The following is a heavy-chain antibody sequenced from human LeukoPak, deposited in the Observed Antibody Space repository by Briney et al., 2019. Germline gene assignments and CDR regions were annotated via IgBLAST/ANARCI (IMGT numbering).Heavy chain of an antibody. CDR2: INWNGGST. CDR1: GFTFDDYG. J-gene: IGHJ4*02. CDR3: ARDGPGGVGQQWLFDY. D-gene: IGHD6-19*01. V-gene: IGHV3-20*04. Sequence: GGSLRLSCAASGFTFDDYGMSWVRQAPGKGLEWVSGINWNGGSTGYADSVKGRFTISRDNAKNSLYLQMNSLRAEDTALYYCARDGPGGVGQQWLFDYWGQGTLVTVSS.